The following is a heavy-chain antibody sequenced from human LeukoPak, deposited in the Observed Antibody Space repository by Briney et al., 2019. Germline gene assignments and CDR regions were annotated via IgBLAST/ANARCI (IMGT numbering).Heavy chain of an antibody. CDR1: GFTFSSYS. D-gene: IGHD1-26*01. CDR3: ARVAHYYHLDQ. J-gene: IGHJ4*02. CDR2: ISSSSSYI. Sequence: GGSLRLSCAASGFTFSSYSMNWVRQAPGKGLEWVSSISSSSSYIYYADSVEGRFTISRDNAKNSLYLQMKSLRAEDTAVYYCARVAHYYHLDQWGQGNLVTVSS. V-gene: IGHV3-21*01.